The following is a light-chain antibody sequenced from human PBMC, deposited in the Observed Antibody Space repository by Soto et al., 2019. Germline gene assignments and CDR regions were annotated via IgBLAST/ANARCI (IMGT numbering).Light chain of an antibody. CDR1: QSVRDRY. V-gene: IGKV3-20*01. CDR2: DTS. CDR3: QQYGSSPWT. Sequence: EIVLTQSPGPLSLSPGERATLSCRASQSVRDRYLAWYQQRPGQAPSLLIYDTSTRATGVPDRFSGSGSGTDFALTISRVEPEDFALDFCQQYGSSPWTFGQGTKVEI. J-gene: IGKJ1*01.